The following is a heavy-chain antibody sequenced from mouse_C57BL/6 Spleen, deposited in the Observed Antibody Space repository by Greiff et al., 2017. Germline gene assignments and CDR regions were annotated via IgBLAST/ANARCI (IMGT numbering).Heavy chain of an antibody. V-gene: IGHV6-3*01. Sequence: EVKVEESGGGLVQPGGSMKLSCVASGFTFSNYWMNWVRQSPEKGLEWVAQIRLKSDNYATHYAESVKGRFTISRDDSKSSVYLQMNNLRAEDTGIYYCTGGEVTTSFAYGGQGTLVTVSA. CDR2: IRLKSDNYAT. D-gene: IGHD2-2*01. CDR1: GFTFSNYW. J-gene: IGHJ3*01. CDR3: TGGEVTTSFAY.